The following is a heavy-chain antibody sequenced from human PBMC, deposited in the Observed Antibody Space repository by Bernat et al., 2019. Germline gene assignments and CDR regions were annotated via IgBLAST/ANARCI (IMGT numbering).Heavy chain of an antibody. Sequence: EVQLAESGGGLVQPGGSLKLSCAASGFTFSDSTMQWVRQASGKGLEWVGRVRTKANSYTTSYAASVKGRFTISRDDSRNMAYLQMNSLRAEDTAVYYCAARDRLGYFDWLLSYYYYMDVWGKGTTVTVSS. V-gene: IGHV3-73*01. CDR2: VRTKANSYTT. J-gene: IGHJ6*03. CDR3: AARDRLGYFDWLLSYYYYMDV. D-gene: IGHD3-9*01. CDR1: GFTFSDST.